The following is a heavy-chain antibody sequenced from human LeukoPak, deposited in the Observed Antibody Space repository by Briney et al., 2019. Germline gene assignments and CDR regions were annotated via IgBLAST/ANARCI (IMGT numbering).Heavy chain of an antibody. J-gene: IGHJ3*02. CDR3: ARVSYFRGGYAFDI. V-gene: IGHV4-34*01. CDR2: INHSGST. CDR1: GGSFSGYY. Sequence: SETLSLTCAVYGGSFSGYYWSWIRQPPGKGLEWIGEINHSGSTNYNPSLKSRVTISVDTSKNQFSLKLSSVTAADTAVYYCARVSYFRGGYAFDIWGQGTMVTVSS. D-gene: IGHD3-16*01.